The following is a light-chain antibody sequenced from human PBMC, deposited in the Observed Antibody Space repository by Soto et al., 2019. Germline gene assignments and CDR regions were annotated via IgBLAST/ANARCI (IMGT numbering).Light chain of an antibody. V-gene: IGKV3-11*01. CDR3: QQRTHWPLT. CDR2: DAY. Sequence: EVVLTQSPGTLSLSPGQRATLSCRASQSVTTFLAWYQQKPGQAHRLLIYDAYKRATGIPARFSGNGAGTNFTHTISRLEPEDVAVYYGQQRTHWPLTGGGGTMVEI. J-gene: IGKJ4*01. CDR1: QSVTTF.